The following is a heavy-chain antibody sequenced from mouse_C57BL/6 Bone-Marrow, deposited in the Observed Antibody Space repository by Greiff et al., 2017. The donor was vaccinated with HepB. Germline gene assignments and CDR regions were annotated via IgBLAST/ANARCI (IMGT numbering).Heavy chain of an antibody. CDR1: GYTFTSYW. CDR3: ARSTEVATDY. D-gene: IGHD1-1*01. V-gene: IGHV1-59*01. Sequence: QVQLQQPGAELVRPGPSVKLSCKASGYTFTSYWMHWVKQRPGQGLEWIGVIDPSDSYTNYNQKFKGKATLTVDTSSSTAYMQLSSLTSEDSAVYYCARSTEVATDYWGQGTTLTVSS. CDR2: IDPSDSYT. J-gene: IGHJ2*01.